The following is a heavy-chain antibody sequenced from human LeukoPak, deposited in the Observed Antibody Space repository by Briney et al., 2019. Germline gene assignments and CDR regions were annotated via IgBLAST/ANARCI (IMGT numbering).Heavy chain of an antibody. CDR2: IYYSGST. Sequence: SSETLSLTCTVSGGSISSSSYYWGWIRQPPGKGLEWIGSIYYSGSTCYNPSLKSRVTISVDTSKNQFSLKLSSVTAADTAVYYCARKGRSRISRASIDYWGQGTLVTVSS. V-gene: IGHV4-39*07. J-gene: IGHJ4*02. CDR1: GGSISSSSYY. CDR3: ARKGRSRISRASIDY.